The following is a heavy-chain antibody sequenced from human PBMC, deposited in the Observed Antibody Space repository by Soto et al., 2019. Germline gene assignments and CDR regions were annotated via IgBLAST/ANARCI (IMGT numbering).Heavy chain of an antibody. D-gene: IGHD6-19*01. J-gene: IGHJ6*02. Sequence: SVKVSCKASGGTFSSYAISWVRQAPGQGLEWMGGIIPIFGTANYAQKFQGRVTITADESTSTAYMELSSLRSEDTAVYYCARALYSSGWPYFYGMDVWGQGTTVTVSS. CDR1: GGTFSSYA. CDR2: IIPIFGTA. V-gene: IGHV1-69*13. CDR3: ARALYSSGWPYFYGMDV.